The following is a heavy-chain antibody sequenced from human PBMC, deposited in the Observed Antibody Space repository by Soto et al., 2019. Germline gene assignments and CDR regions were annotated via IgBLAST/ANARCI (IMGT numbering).Heavy chain of an antibody. Sequence: DVQLVESGGGLVQPGRSLRLSCAASGFTFDDYAMHWVRRVPGKGLEWVSSISWNSNIIGYADSVKGRFTISRDNAKNSLYLKMNSLRPEDTALYYCAKGGPDGFCSGGRCYFDYWGQGTLVTVSS. CDR3: AKGGPDGFCSGGRCYFDY. V-gene: IGHV3-9*01. D-gene: IGHD2-15*01. CDR2: ISWNSNII. J-gene: IGHJ4*02. CDR1: GFTFDDYA.